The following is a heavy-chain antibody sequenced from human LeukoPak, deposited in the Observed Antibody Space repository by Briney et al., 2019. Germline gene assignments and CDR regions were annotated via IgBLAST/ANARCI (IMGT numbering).Heavy chain of an antibody. D-gene: IGHD6-6*01. Sequence: GGSLRLSCAASGFTFSSYWMSWVRQAPGKVLEWVANIKQDGSEKYYVDSVKGRFTISRDNAKNSLYLQMNSLRAEDTAVYYCAREAHSSIAARPFDYWGQGTLVTVSS. V-gene: IGHV3-7*01. CDR1: GFTFSSYW. J-gene: IGHJ4*02. CDR2: IKQDGSEK. CDR3: AREAHSSIAARPFDY.